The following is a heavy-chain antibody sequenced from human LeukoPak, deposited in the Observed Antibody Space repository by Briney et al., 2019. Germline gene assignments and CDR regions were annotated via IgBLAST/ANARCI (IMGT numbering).Heavy chain of an antibody. CDR1: GYTFTGYY. V-gene: IGHV1-2*02. D-gene: IGHD1-26*01. J-gene: IGHJ5*02. Sequence: ASVKVSCKASGYTFTGYYMLWVRQAPGQGLEWMGWINPNSGGTNYAQKFQGRVTMTRDTSISTAYMELSRLRSDDTAVYYCARSGSYVWWFDPWGQGTLVTVSS. CDR2: INPNSGGT. CDR3: ARSGSYVWWFDP.